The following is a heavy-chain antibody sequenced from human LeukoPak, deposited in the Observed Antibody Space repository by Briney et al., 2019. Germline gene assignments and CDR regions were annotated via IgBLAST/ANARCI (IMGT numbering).Heavy chain of an antibody. J-gene: IGHJ6*03. Sequence: SVKVSCKASGGTFSSYAISWVRQAPGQGLEWMGGIIPIFGTANYAQKFQGRVTITTDESTSTAYMELSSLRSEDTAVYYCARGRYYDFWSGYSDYYYYYMDVWGKGTTVTVSS. CDR2: IIPIFGTA. CDR3: ARGRYYDFWSGYSDYYYYYMDV. V-gene: IGHV1-69*05. D-gene: IGHD3-3*01. CDR1: GGTFSSYA.